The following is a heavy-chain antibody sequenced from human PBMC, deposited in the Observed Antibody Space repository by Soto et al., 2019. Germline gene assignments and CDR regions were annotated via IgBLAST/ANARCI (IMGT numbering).Heavy chain of an antibody. Sequence: SETPSLTCAVYGGSLSGYYWGWIRQPPGKGLEWIGEINHSGSTNYNPSLKSRVTISVDTSKNQFSLKLSSVTAADTAVYYCARDHPGSSHFDYWGQGTLVTVSS. J-gene: IGHJ4*02. CDR1: GGSLSGYY. D-gene: IGHD3-10*01. CDR2: INHSGST. CDR3: ARDHPGSSHFDY. V-gene: IGHV4-34*01.